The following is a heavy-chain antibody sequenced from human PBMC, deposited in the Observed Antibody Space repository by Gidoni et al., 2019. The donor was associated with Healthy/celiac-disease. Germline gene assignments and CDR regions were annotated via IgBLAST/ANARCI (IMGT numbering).Heavy chain of an antibody. V-gene: IGHV1-46*01. CDR3: ARDKARSRYCSSTSCYKPYYYYGMDV. CDR2: INPSGGST. J-gene: IGHJ6*02. CDR1: GYTFTSYY. Sequence: QVQLVHSGAEVKKPGASVKVSCKASGYTFTSYYMHWVRQAPGQGLEWMGIINPSGGSTSYAQKFQGRVTMTRDTSTSTVYMELSSLRSEDTAVYYCARDKARSRYCSSTSCYKPYYYYGMDVWGQGTTVTVSS. D-gene: IGHD2-2*02.